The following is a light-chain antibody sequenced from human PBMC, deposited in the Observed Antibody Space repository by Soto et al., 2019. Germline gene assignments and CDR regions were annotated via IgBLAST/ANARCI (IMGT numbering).Light chain of an antibody. CDR3: MIWSSNASRGV. J-gene: IGLJ1*01. Sequence: QSVLTQPTSSSASPGESARLTCTLPSDINVGSYNIYWYQQKPGSPPRYLLYYYSDSDTGEGSGVSSRFSGFKDASANTGILLTSGVQSDEDADYYCMIWSSNASRGVFGTGTKLTVL. CDR1: SDINVGSYN. CDR2: YYSDSDT. V-gene: IGLV5-37*01.